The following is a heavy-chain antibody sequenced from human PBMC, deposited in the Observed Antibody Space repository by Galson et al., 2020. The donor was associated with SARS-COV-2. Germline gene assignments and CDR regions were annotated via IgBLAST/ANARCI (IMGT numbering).Heavy chain of an antibody. CDR2: IYYSGTT. J-gene: IGHJ5*02. CDR1: GGSLSSYF. D-gene: IGHD4-17*01. CDR3: ARRVAGDYGNWADP. V-gene: IGHV4-59*08. Sequence: ETSETLSLTCTVSGGSLSSYFWNWIRQPPGKGLEWIGSIYYSGTTHYNPSLKSRVTISVDTSKNQFSLKLTSVTAADTAVYYCARRVAGDYGNWADPWGQGALVTVSS.